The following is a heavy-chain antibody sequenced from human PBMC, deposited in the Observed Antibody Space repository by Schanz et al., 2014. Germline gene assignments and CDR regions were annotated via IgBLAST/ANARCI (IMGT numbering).Heavy chain of an antibody. Sequence: QVQLVHSGAEVKKPGSSVKVSCKASGGTFSTYTISWVRQAPGHGLEWMGRIIPILGIANYEQKFQGRVTITADISTFTAYRDVSSVRTEDTAEYYCTRYRRRDCSNGSCIHDNWFDPWGQGTLVTVSS. CDR2: IIPILGIA. CDR3: TRYRRRDCSNGSCIHDNWFDP. D-gene: IGHD2-8*01. J-gene: IGHJ5*02. CDR1: GGTFSTYT. V-gene: IGHV1-69*02.